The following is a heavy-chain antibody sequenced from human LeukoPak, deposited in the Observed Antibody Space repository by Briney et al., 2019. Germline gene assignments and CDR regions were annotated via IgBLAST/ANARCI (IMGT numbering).Heavy chain of an antibody. Sequence: GGSLRLSCAASGFTFSSYAMHWVRQAPGKGLEWVAVISYDGSNKYYADSVKGRFTISRDNSKNTLYLQMNSLRAEDTAVYYCAKEPYPTWIQLWSYYFDYWGQGTLVTVSS. J-gene: IGHJ4*02. CDR1: GFTFSSYA. CDR3: AKEPYPTWIQLWSYYFDY. D-gene: IGHD5-18*01. CDR2: ISYDGSNK. V-gene: IGHV3-30-3*01.